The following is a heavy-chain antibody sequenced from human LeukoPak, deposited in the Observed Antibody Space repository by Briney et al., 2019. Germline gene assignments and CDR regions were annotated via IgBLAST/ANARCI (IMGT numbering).Heavy chain of an antibody. D-gene: IGHD3-10*01. CDR3: ARDGVVTMELDF. CDR1: GDSISSSRHY. CDR2: IYPSGNT. J-gene: IGHJ4*02. V-gene: IGHV4-61*02. Sequence: PSETLSLTCSVSGDSISSSRHYWSWIRQPAGQGLEWIGRIYPSGNTNYNPSLKSRATISLDTSKNQFSLNLKSVTAADTAMYYCARDGVVTMELDFWGQGTLVTVSS.